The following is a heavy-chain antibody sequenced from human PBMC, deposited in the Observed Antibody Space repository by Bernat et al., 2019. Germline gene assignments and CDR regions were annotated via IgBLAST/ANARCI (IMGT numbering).Heavy chain of an antibody. Sequence: EVQLLESGGGLVQPGGSLRLSCAASGFTFSSYAMSWVRQAPGKGLEWVSAISGSGRSTYYADSVKGRFTISRDNSKNTLYLQMNSLRAEDTAVYYCGTRRATKQKSGVPAANRDYWGQGTLVTVSS. J-gene: IGHJ4*02. CDR2: ISGSGRST. D-gene: IGHD2-2*01. CDR3: GTRRATKQKSGVPAANRDY. CDR1: GFTFSSYA. V-gene: IGHV3-23*01.